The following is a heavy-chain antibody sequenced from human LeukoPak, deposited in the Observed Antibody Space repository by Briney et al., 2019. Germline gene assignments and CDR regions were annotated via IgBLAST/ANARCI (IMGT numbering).Heavy chain of an antibody. Sequence: PSETLSLTCTVSGGSISSGGYYWSWIRQHPGKGLEWIGYIYYSGSTYYNPSLKSRVTISVDTSKNQFSLELSSVTAADTAVYYCARGSYSLGYSSGRPVDYWGQGTLVTVSP. V-gene: IGHV4-31*03. CDR3: ARGSYSLGYSSGRPVDY. CDR1: GGSISSGGYY. CDR2: IYYSGST. J-gene: IGHJ4*02. D-gene: IGHD6-19*01.